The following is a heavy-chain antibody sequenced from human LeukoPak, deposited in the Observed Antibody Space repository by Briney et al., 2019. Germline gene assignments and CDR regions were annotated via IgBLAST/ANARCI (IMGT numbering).Heavy chain of an antibody. CDR2: IYTSGST. CDR1: GGSISSGGYY. CDR3: ARLVGATTYSWFDP. J-gene: IGHJ5*02. D-gene: IGHD1-26*01. V-gene: IGHV4-61*02. Sequence: SQTLSLTCTVSGGSISSGGYYWSWIRQPAGKGLEWIGRIYTSGSTNYNPSLKSRVTMSVDTSKNQFSLKLSSVTAADTAVYYCARLVGATTYSWFDPWGQGTLVTVSS.